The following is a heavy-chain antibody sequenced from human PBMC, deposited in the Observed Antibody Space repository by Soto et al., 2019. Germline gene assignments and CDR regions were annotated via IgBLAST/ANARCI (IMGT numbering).Heavy chain of an antibody. CDR2: INPSGGST. V-gene: IGHV1-46*01. CDR3: AEGGYSYGSSENYYYYYGMDV. D-gene: IGHD5-18*01. CDR1: GYTFTSYY. Sequence: ASAKVSCKASGYTFTSYYMQLLRQDPGQWLEWMGIINPSGGSTSYAQKFQGRVTMTRDTSTSTVYMELSSLRSEDTAVYYCAEGGYSYGSSENYYYYYGMDVWGQGTTVTVSS. J-gene: IGHJ6*02.